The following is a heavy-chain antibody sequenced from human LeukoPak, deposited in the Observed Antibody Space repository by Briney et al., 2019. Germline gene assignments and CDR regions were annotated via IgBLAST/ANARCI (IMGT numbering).Heavy chain of an antibody. CDR3: AREDDRGSHQSGLDY. Sequence: GRSLRLSRAASRFTSRSHILHAVRPAPGKGVECVATISGDVSNEYYADSVKGRFTISRDNSKNTLYLQMNSLRAEDTAFYYCAREDDRGSHQSGLDYWGQGALVTVSS. CDR1: RFTSRSHI. J-gene: IGHJ4*02. CDR2: ISGDVSNE. D-gene: IGHD1-26*01. V-gene: IGHV3-30*03.